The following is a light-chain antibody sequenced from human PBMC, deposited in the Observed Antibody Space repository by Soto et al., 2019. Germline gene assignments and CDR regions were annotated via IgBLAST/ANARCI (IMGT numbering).Light chain of an antibody. CDR2: DAS. Sequence: EIVLTQSPGTLSLSPGERATLSCRASQSVSSSRLGWYQQKPGQAPRLLIYDASSRVTGSPDRFSGSGSGADFTLTISRLEPEDFAVYYCQQYGSSPITFGQGTRLEIK. CDR3: QQYGSSPIT. J-gene: IGKJ5*01. V-gene: IGKV3-20*01. CDR1: QSVSSSR.